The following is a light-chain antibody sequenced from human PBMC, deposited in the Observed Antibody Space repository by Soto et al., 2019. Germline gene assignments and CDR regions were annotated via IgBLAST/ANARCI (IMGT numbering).Light chain of an antibody. CDR1: ASNIGAGYD. CDR2: GNS. CDR3: QSYDSSLSGVV. Sequence: QSVLTQPPSVSGPPGQRVTISCPGGASNIGAGYDVHWYQQLPGTAPKLLIYGNSNRPSGVPDRFSGSKSGTSASLAITGLQAEDEADYYCQSYDSSLSGVVFGGGTKLTVL. V-gene: IGLV1-40*01. J-gene: IGLJ2*01.